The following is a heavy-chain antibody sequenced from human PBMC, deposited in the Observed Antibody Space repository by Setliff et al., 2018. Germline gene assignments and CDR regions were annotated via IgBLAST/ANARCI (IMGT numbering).Heavy chain of an antibody. CDR3: ARDTYIGDFWSGYYIQGRFDP. V-gene: IGHV1-3*04. Sequence: GASVKVSCKAAGYTFTSHAMHWVRQAPGQRLEWMGWINTGNDNTEYSQKFQGRVTNTMDTSASTAYMELSGLRSEDTAVYYCARDTYIGDFWSGYYIQGRFDPWGQGTLVTVSS. CDR2: INTGNDNT. CDR1: GYTFTSHA. D-gene: IGHD3-3*01. J-gene: IGHJ5*02.